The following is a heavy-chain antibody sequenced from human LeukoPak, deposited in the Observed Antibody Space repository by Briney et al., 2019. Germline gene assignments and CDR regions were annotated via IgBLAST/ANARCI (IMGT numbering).Heavy chain of an antibody. D-gene: IGHD3-3*01. CDR1: VYRLTAVS. CDR2: FEPEDGAT. CDR3: MVDYFDWASSRSGNYF. V-gene: IGHV1-24*01. Sequence: ASVKVSCKFSVYRLTAVSMHWVRQAPGKGLEWMGGFEPEDGATIYAERFQGRITMTEDTSTDTAYMGLSRLTSEDTAVYYCMVDYFDWASSRSGNYFWGQGTLVTVSS. J-gene: IGHJ4*02.